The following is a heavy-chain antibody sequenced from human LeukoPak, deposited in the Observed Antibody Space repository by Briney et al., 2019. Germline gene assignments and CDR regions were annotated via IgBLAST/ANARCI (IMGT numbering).Heavy chain of an antibody. CDR1: GFTFSSYA. J-gene: IGHJ4*02. CDR3: ARDWGAAGLWDY. V-gene: IGHV3-7*05. D-gene: IGHD6-13*01. Sequence: GGSLRLSCAASGFTFSSYAMSWVRQAPGKGLEWVANIKEDGSEKDYVDSVKGRFTISRDNAKNSLYLQMNSLRAEDTAIYYCARDWGAAGLWDYWGQGTLVTVSP. CDR2: IKEDGSEK.